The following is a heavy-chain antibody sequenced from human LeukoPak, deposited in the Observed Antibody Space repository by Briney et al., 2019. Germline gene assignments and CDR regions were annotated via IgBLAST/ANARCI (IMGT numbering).Heavy chain of an antibody. CDR3: ARGNYDFWAILDS. Sequence: SVKVSCKTSGGTFSSHAINWVRQAPGQGLEWMGRIIPIFDSTNYAQSFQGRVTFTTDDSTNTAYMELSGLRYEDTAVYYCARGNYDFWAILDSWGQGTPVTVSS. CDR1: GGTFSSHA. D-gene: IGHD3-3*01. V-gene: IGHV1-69*05. J-gene: IGHJ4*02. CDR2: IIPIFDST.